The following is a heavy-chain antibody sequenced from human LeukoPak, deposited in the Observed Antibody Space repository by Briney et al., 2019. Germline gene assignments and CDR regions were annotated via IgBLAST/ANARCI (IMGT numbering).Heavy chain of an antibody. D-gene: IGHD2-21*01. J-gene: IGHJ4*02. CDR2: ISWNSGSI. CDR1: GFTFDDYA. Sequence: GGSLRLSCAASGFTFDDYAMHWVRQAPGKGLEWVSGISWNSGSIGYADSVKGRFTISRDNAKNSLYLQMNSLRAEDTALYYCXXXXXXXPYNFDYWGQGTLVTVSS. CDR3: XXXXXXXPYNFDY. V-gene: IGHV3-9*01.